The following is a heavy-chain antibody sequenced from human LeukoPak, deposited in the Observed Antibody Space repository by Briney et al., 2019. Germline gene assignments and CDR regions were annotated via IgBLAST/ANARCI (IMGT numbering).Heavy chain of an antibody. D-gene: IGHD1-26*01. Sequence: VASVKVSCKASGYTFTSYGISWVRQAPGQGREWMGWISAYNGNTNYAQKLQGRVTMTTDTSTSTAYMELRSLRSDDTAVYYCARDQYSGSYSYFDYWGQGTLVTVSS. V-gene: IGHV1-18*01. CDR1: GYTFTSYG. CDR2: ISAYNGNT. CDR3: ARDQYSGSYSYFDY. J-gene: IGHJ4*02.